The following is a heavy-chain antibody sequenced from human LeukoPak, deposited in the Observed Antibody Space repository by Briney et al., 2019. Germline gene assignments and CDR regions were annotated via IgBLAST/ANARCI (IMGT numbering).Heavy chain of an antibody. Sequence: PGPSLRLSYAAYGFTFTSHAMSCVRQPPGKGLEWVSAISGSGGSTYYADPVKGRFTSSSDNAKNSVYRQRNSLRAEDTAVYYGVGGPDFVYSWGPGTLVTVSS. V-gene: IGHV3-23*01. CDR2: ISGSGGST. CDR1: GFTFTSHA. CDR3: VGGPDFVYS. D-gene: IGHD3-16*01. J-gene: IGHJ5*01.